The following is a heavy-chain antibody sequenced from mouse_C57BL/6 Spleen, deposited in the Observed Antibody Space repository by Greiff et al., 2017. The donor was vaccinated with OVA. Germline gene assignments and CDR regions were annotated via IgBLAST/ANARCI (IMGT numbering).Heavy chain of an antibody. D-gene: IGHD2-12*01. CDR2: ISYDGSN. CDR1: GYSITSGYY. J-gene: IGHJ4*01. V-gene: IGHV3-6*01. CDR3: AIRREAMDY. Sequence: ESGPGLVKPSQSLSLTCSVTGYSITSGYYWNWIRQFPGNKLEWMGYISYDGSNNYNPSLKNRISITRDTSKNQFFLKLNSVTTEDTATYYCAIRREAMDYWGQGTSVTVSS.